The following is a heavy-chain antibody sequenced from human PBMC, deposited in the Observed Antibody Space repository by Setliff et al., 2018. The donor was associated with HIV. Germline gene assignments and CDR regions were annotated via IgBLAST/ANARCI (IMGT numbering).Heavy chain of an antibody. CDR1: GGTFRSYS. CDR2: IIPFIDAT. CDR3: AKAAVEMTTIAFGGPPGY. V-gene: IGHV1-69*11. J-gene: IGHJ4*02. Sequence: EASVKVSCKASGGTFRSYSINWVRQAPGQGLEWMGTIIPFIDATHYAQSFQGRLTITADESSNTAYMELSSLRLHDTAVYYCAKAAVEMTTIAFGGPPGYWGQGTLVTV. D-gene: IGHD3-16*01.